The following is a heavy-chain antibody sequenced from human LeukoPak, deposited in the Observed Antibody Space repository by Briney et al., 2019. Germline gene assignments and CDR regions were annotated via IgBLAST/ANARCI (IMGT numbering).Heavy chain of an antibody. CDR2: INPNSGDT. J-gene: IGHJ4*02. Sequence: WASVKVSCKASGYTFTDYFIHWVRQAPGQGLEWMGWINPNSGDTNSPQRFQGRVTMTRDTSISTAYMELRSLRSDDTAVYYCARERPAYSSGDFDYWGQGTLVTVSS. V-gene: IGHV1-2*02. D-gene: IGHD6-25*01. CDR3: ARERPAYSSGDFDY. CDR1: GYTFTDYF.